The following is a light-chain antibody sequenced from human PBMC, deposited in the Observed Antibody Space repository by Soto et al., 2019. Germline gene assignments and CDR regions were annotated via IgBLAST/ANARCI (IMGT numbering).Light chain of an antibody. CDR1: QSVRSSY. Sequence: EIVLTQSPDTLSLSPGERATLSCRASQSVRSSYLAWYQHKPGQAPWFLMYGASSRATGIPDRFSGSGSGTDFTLTISRLEPEDFAVYYCQQYGSTPWTFGQGTKVEIK. CDR3: QQYGSTPWT. V-gene: IGKV3-20*01. J-gene: IGKJ1*01. CDR2: GAS.